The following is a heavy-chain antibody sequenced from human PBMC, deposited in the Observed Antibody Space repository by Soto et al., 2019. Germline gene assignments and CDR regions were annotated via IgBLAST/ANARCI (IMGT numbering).Heavy chain of an antibody. CDR2: IYPDDSDT. Sequence: EVQLVQSGAEVQKPGESLKISCKGSGYTFTKYWIGWVRQMPGKGLEWMGIIYPDDSDTRYSPSFRGQVTISVDKSINSVYLQWITLKASDTAMYYCAKSPVVEMATSQRVDYWGQGTLVTVSS. V-gene: IGHV5-51*01. CDR1: GYTFTKYW. CDR3: AKSPVVEMATSQRVDY. J-gene: IGHJ4*02. D-gene: IGHD2-8*01.